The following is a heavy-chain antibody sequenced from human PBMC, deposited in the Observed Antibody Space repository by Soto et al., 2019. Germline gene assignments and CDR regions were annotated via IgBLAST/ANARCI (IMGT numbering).Heavy chain of an antibody. V-gene: IGHV3-11*01. J-gene: IGHJ1*01. CDR2: ISSSGSTI. CDR3: ARVRDIVVVVAATHFQH. D-gene: IGHD2-15*01. CDR1: GFTFSDYY. Sequence: AGGSLRLSCAASGFTFSDYYMSWISQAPGKGLEWVSYISSSGSTIYYADSVRGRFTISRDNAKNSLYLQMNSLRAEDTAVYYCARVRDIVVVVAATHFQHWGQGTLVTV.